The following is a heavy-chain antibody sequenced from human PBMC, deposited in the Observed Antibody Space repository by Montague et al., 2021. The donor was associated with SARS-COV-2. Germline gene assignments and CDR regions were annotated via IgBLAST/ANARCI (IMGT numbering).Heavy chain of an antibody. Sequence: SETLSLTCTVSGASISSSSYYWGWIRQPPGKGLEWIGSIYYSGSTYYNPSLKSRVTISVDTSKNQFSLKLSSVTAADTAVYYCARLGKTHNAMIVVVLDYFDYWGQGTLVTVSS. CDR2: IYYSGST. CDR3: ARLGKTHNAMIVVVLDYFDY. D-gene: IGHD3-22*01. CDR1: GASISSSSYY. J-gene: IGHJ4*02. V-gene: IGHV4-39*01.